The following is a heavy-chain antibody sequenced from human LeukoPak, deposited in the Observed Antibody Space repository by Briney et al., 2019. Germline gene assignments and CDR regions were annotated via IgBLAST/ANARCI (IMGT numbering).Heavy chain of an antibody. CDR1: GYIFTGYY. J-gene: IGHJ5*02. D-gene: IGHD3-16*01. CDR2: INPNSGGT. CDR3: ARVPGGVTTWFDP. V-gene: IGHV1-2*02. Sequence: ASVKVSCKASGYIFTGYYLHWVRQAPGQGLEWMGWINPNSGGTNYAQKFQGRVTMTRDTSISTAYMELSRLRSDDTAVYYCARVPGGVTTWFDPWGQGTLVTVSS.